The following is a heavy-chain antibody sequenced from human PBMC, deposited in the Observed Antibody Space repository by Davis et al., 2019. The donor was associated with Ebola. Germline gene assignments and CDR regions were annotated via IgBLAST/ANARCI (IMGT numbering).Heavy chain of an antibody. CDR1: GYTFTSYG. Sequence: ASVKVSCKSSGYTFTSYGLVWVRQALGLGLEWMGWISGFNTNTNFAQKFQGRVTVSKDTSTNTAYMDLRSLTSDDTAIYYCVRAPNYDVLTGTSSYYFDYWGQGTLVTVSS. CDR2: ISGFNTNT. CDR3: VRAPNYDVLTGTSSYYFDY. J-gene: IGHJ4*02. V-gene: IGHV1-18*04. D-gene: IGHD3-9*01.